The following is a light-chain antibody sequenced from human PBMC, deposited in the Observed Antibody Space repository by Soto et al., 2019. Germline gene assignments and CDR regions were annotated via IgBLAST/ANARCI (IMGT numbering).Light chain of an antibody. J-gene: IGKJ1*01. CDR3: QQRSDWPWT. CDR2: DVS. V-gene: IGKV3-11*01. CDR1: QSLTRN. Sequence: IVLTQSPATLSVSPGERVTLSCRASQSLTRNLAWYQQKPGQAPRLLVYDVSNRAGGIPTRFSGGGSGTDFTLTISNVEPGDFAVYYCQQRSDWPWTFGQGTKV.